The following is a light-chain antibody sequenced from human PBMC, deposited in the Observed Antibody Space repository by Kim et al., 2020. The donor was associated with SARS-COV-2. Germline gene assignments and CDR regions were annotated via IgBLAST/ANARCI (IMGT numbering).Light chain of an antibody. V-gene: IGKV1-13*02. Sequence: SLGDRVTIACRASQDIRSSLAWYQQIPGKPPKLLIFGGSTLESGVPSRFSGSGSGTDFTLTISSLQPEDFATYYCQQFYTYPSLTFGGGTKVDIK. J-gene: IGKJ4*01. CDR2: GGS. CDR1: QDIRSS. CDR3: QQFYTYPSLT.